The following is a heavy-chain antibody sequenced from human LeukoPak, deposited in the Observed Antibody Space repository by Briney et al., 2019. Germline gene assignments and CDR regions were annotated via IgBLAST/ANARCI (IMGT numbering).Heavy chain of an antibody. V-gene: IGHV3-23*01. CDR1: GFTFSSYA. Sequence: GGSLRLSCAASGFTFSSYALSWVRQAPGKGLECISGFSGSGGSTYYADSVKGRFTISRDNSKNTLYLQMNSLRVEDTAVYYCARGQKYRSGYTVTELGSGYFDYWGQGTLVTVSS. J-gene: IGHJ4*02. CDR3: ARGQKYRSGYTVTELGSGYFDY. D-gene: IGHD5-18*01. CDR2: FSGSGGST.